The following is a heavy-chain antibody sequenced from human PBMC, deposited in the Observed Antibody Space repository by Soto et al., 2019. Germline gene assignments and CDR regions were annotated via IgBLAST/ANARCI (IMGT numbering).Heavy chain of an antibody. V-gene: IGHV3-30-3*01. D-gene: IGHD3-16*02. Sequence: ESGGGVVQPGRSLRLSCAASGFTFRSYAMHWVRQAPGKGLEWVAVISYDGNNIYDADSVKGRFTISRDNSKNTLFLQMNSLSAEDTAVYYCARGDVWGSYRPYFYGMDVWGQGTTVTVSS. CDR3: ARGDVWGSYRPYFYGMDV. CDR2: ISYDGNNI. J-gene: IGHJ6*02. CDR1: GFTFRSYA.